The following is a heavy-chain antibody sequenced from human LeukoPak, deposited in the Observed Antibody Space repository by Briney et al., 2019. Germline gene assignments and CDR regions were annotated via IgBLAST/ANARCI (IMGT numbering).Heavy chain of an antibody. CDR1: GGSFSGYY. J-gene: IGHJ4*02. Sequence: PSETLSLTCAVYGGSFSGYYWSWIRQPPGKGLEWIGAINHSGSTNYNPSLKSRVTISVDTSKNQFSLKLSSVTAADTAVYYCARRRLKYSSSWYPSIFDYWGQGTLVTVSS. CDR3: ARRRLKYSSSWYPSIFDY. V-gene: IGHV4-34*01. CDR2: INHSGST. D-gene: IGHD6-13*01.